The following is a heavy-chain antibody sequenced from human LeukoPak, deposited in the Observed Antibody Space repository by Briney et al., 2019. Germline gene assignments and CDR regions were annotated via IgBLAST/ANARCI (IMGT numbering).Heavy chain of an antibody. Sequence: SETLSLTCAVSADSFSSHYWTWIRQPPGKGLEWIGYISYIGSTNYNPSLKSRVTISIDTSKNQFSLKMSSVTAADTAVYYCARDLVTVTKGFDIWGQGTMVTVSS. CDR1: ADSFSSHY. D-gene: IGHD4-17*01. V-gene: IGHV4-59*11. CDR3: ARDLVTVTKGFDI. CDR2: ISYIGST. J-gene: IGHJ3*02.